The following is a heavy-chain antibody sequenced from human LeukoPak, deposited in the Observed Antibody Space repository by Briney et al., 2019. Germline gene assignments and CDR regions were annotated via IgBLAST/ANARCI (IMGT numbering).Heavy chain of an antibody. CDR1: GDSISRSTYY. Sequence: SETLSLTCTVSGDSISRSTYYWAWLRQPPGRGLEWIGSVYYGRSPYYNPSLESRATISVDTSKNHFSLKMSSVTAADTAVYYCARSSGTGTFSYWGQGTLVTVSS. J-gene: IGHJ4*02. D-gene: IGHD6-25*01. CDR3: ARSSGTGTFSY. CDR2: VYYGRSP. V-gene: IGHV4-39*02.